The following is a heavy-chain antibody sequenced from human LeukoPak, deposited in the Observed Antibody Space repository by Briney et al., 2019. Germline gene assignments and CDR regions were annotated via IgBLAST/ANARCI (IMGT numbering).Heavy chain of an antibody. V-gene: IGHV3-48*03. J-gene: IGHJ6*04. CDR1: GFTFSSYE. CDR2: ISSSGSTI. Sequence: GGSLRLSCAASGFTFSSYEMNWVRQAPGKGLEWVSYISSSGSTIYYTDSVKGRFTISRDNAKNSLYLQMNSLRAEDTAVYYCAELGITMIGGVWGKGPTVTISS. D-gene: IGHD3-10*02. CDR3: AELGITMIGGV.